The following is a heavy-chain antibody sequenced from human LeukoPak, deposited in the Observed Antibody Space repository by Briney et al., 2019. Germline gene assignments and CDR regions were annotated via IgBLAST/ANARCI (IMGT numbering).Heavy chain of an antibody. V-gene: IGHV4-4*09. CDR1: GDSVSSGY. D-gene: IGHD2-15*01. CDR3: AGRGHRYSRD. J-gene: IGHJ1*01. Sequence: KPSETLSLSCTVSGDSVSSGYWTWIRQSPGKGLEWIGYISDSGITDHNPSLKSRLTISVDTSNNKSSLNLHSVTAADTAVYYCAGRGHRYSRDWGQGILVTVSS. CDR2: ISDSGIT.